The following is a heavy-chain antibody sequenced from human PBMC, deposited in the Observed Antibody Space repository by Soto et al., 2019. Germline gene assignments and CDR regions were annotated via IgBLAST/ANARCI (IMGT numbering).Heavy chain of an antibody. CDR2: ISYDGSNT. D-gene: IGHD3-10*01. CDR1: GFTFISFP. CDR3: ARDDTLIRGVIISTLFDP. V-gene: IGHV3-30-3*01. J-gene: IGHJ5*02. Sequence: HVQLVESGGGVVQPGRYLRPSCASSGFTFISFPMQWVRPAPGKGLACVAFISYDGSNTYYADSFKGQFTIYRDNSKNTLYLQMNGMRAEDTSVYYCARDDTLIRGVIISTLFDPWGQGPLVTVS.